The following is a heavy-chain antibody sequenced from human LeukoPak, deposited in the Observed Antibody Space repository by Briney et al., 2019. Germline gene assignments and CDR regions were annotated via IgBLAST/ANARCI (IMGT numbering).Heavy chain of an antibody. J-gene: IGHJ4*02. CDR3: ASRRIKRARTAMVTHFDY. D-gene: IGHD5-18*01. CDR1: GGTFSSYA. Sequence: GASVKVSCKASGGTFSSYAISWVRLAPGQGLEWMGGIIPIFGTANYAQKFQGRVTITTDESTSTAYMELSSLRSEDTAVYYCASRRIKRARTAMVTHFDYWGQGTLVTVSS. V-gene: IGHV1-69*05. CDR2: IIPIFGTA.